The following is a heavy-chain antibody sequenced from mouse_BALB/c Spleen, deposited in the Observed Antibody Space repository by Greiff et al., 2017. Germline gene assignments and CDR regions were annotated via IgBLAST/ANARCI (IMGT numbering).Heavy chain of an antibody. CDR2: ISDGGSYT. V-gene: IGHV5-4*02. CDR1: GFTFSDYF. J-gene: IGHJ4*01. Sequence: EEKVEESGGDLVKPGGSLKLSCAASGFTFSDYFMYWVRQTPEKRLEWVAIISDGGSYTYYPDSVKGRFTISRDNAKNHLYLQMTSLKSEDTAMYYCARRYYALDYWGHGTSVTVSS. CDR3: ARRYYALDY.